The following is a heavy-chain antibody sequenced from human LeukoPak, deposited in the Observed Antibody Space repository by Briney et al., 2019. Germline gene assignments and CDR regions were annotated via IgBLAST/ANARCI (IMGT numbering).Heavy chain of an antibody. CDR2: ISSSSSYI. V-gene: IGHV3-21*01. CDR3: ARPYYDVLTGYPDY. Sequence: GESLRLSCAASGFTFSSYNMNWVRQAPGKGLEWVSSISSSSSYIYYADSVKGRFTISRDNAKNSLYLQMSSLRAEDTAVYYCARPYYDVLTGYPDYWGQGTLVTVSS. J-gene: IGHJ4*02. CDR1: GFTFSSYN. D-gene: IGHD3-9*01.